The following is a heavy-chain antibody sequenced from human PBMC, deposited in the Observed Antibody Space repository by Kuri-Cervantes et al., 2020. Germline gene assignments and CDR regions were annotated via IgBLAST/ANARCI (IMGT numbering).Heavy chain of an antibody. V-gene: IGHV4-39*07. D-gene: IGHD2-15*01. Sequence: SETLSLTCTVSGGSISSSSYYWGWIRQPPGKGLEWIGSIYYSGGTYYNPSLKSRVTISVDTSKNQFSLKLSSVTAADTAVYYCARGPFWDCSGGSCDYSDAFDIWGQGTMVTVSS. J-gene: IGHJ3*02. CDR1: GGSISSSSYY. CDR2: IYYSGGT. CDR3: ARGPFWDCSGGSCDYSDAFDI.